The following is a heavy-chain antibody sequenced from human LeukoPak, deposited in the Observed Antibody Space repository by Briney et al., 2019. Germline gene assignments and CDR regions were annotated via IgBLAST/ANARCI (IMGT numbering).Heavy chain of an antibody. D-gene: IGHD3-10*01. CDR3: ARQSCDLYYYFDY. CDR1: GGSISSGDYF. Sequence: PSETLSLTCTVSGGSISSGDYFWSWIRQPAGKGLEWIGRIYTSGSTNYNPSLKSRVTVSLDTSKNQFSLQLSSVTAADTAVYYCARQSCDLYYYFDYWGQGTLVTVSA. V-gene: IGHV4-61*02. J-gene: IGHJ4*02. CDR2: IYTSGST.